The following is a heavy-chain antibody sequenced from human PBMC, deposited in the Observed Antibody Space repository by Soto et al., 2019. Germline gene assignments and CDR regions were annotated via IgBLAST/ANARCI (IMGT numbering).Heavy chain of an antibody. CDR3: AKLGSTYYDSSGYDLYFDY. J-gene: IGHJ4*02. D-gene: IGHD3-22*01. CDR2: ISGSGGST. V-gene: IGHV3-23*01. Sequence: LRLYCAASGFTFSSYAMSWVRQAPGKGLEWVSAISGSGGSTYYADSVKGRFTISRDNSKNTLYLQMNSLSAEDTAVYYCAKLGSTYYDSSGYDLYFDYWGQGTLVTVSS. CDR1: GFTFSSYA.